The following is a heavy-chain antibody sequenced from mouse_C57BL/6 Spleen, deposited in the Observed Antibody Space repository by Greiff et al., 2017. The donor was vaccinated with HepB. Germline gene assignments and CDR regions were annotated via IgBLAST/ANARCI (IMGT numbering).Heavy chain of an antibody. J-gene: IGHJ4*01. CDR1: GYTFTSYW. Sequence: QVQLQQPGAELVKPGASVKLSCKASGYTFTSYWMHWVKQRPGRGLEWIGRIDPNSGGTKYNEKFKSKATLTVDKPANTAYMQLSSLTSEDSAVYYVSSGGLSTVPARYCAMDYWGQGTSVTVSS. D-gene: IGHD1-1*01. CDR2: IDPNSGGT. V-gene: IGHV1-72*01. CDR3: SSGGLSTVPARYCAMDY.